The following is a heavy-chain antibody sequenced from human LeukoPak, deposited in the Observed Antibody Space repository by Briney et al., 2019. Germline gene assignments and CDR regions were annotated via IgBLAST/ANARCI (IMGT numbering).Heavy chain of an antibody. Sequence: GGSLRLSCAASGFTFSSYSMHWVRQAPGKGLEWVSFISSSTSTIYYADSVKGRFTISRDNAKNSLYLQMNSLRAEDTAVYYCVGGYYFDYWGQGTLVIVSS. CDR1: GFTFSSYS. CDR3: VGGYYFDY. J-gene: IGHJ4*02. V-gene: IGHV3-48*01. D-gene: IGHD3-16*01. CDR2: ISSSTSTI.